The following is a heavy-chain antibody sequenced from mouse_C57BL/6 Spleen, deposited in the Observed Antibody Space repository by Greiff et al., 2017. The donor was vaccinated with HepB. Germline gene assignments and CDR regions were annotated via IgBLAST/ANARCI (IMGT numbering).Heavy chain of an antibody. CDR3: ARNGIYYGYDGPSMDY. CDR2: IWSGGST. V-gene: IGHV2-2*01. Sequence: QVQLQQSGPGLVQPSQSLSITCTVSGFSLTSYGVHWVRQSPGKGLEWLGVIWSGGSTDYNAAFISRLSISKDNSKSHVFFKMNSLQADDTAIYYCARNGIYYGYDGPSMDYWGQGTSVTVSS. CDR1: GFSLTSYG. J-gene: IGHJ4*01. D-gene: IGHD2-2*01.